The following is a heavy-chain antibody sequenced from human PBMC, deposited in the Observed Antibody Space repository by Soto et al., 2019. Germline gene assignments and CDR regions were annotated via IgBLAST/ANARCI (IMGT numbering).Heavy chain of an antibody. D-gene: IGHD2-15*01. Sequence: PSETLSLTCAVYGGSFSGYYWSWIRQPPGKGLEWIGEINHSGSTNYNPSLKSRVSISIDTSKNQFSLKLSSVTAADTAVYYCERLCSGGSCSRDYWGQGSLVTVSS. J-gene: IGHJ4*02. V-gene: IGHV4-34*01. CDR2: INHSGST. CDR3: ERLCSGGSCSRDY. CDR1: GGSFSGYY.